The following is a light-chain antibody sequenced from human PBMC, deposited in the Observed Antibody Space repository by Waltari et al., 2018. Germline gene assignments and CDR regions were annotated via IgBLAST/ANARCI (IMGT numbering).Light chain of an antibody. J-gene: IGLJ7*01. CDR2: DVV. Sequence: QSALTQPRSVSGSPGQSVTISCSGTSSDVGNYNFVSWYQQHPGNAPKLLIYDVVKRPSGGPDRVSGAKSGNTASLTISGLQTEDEADYYCCSYAGSYTVVFGGGTQLTVL. V-gene: IGLV2-11*01. CDR1: SSDVGNYNF. CDR3: CSYAGSYTVV.